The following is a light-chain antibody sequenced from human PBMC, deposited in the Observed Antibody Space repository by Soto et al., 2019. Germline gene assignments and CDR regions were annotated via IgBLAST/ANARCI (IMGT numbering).Light chain of an antibody. CDR1: SSDVGGYNY. V-gene: IGLV2-14*01. J-gene: IGLJ1*01. CDR3: SSYTSSSTFPYV. CDR2: DVS. Sequence: QSALTQPASVSGSPGQSITISCTGTSSDVGGYNYVSWYQQHPGKAPKLMIYDVSNRPSGVSNRFSGPKSGNTASLTISGLQAEDEADYYCSSYTSSSTFPYVFGTGTKVTVL.